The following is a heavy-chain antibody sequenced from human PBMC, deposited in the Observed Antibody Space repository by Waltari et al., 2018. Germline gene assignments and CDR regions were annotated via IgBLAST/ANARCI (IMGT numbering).Heavy chain of an antibody. CDR3: ASGLRFLEWFHYYGMDV. D-gene: IGHD3-3*01. Sequence: QVQLQQWGAGLLKPSETLSLTCAVYGGSFSGYYWSWIRQPPGKGLEWIGEINHRESTTANPSLKSGVTISVDTSKTQFSLKLSSVTAADTAVYYCASGLRFLEWFHYYGMDVWGQGTTVTVSS. J-gene: IGHJ6*02. CDR2: INHREST. V-gene: IGHV4-34*01. CDR1: GGSFSGYY.